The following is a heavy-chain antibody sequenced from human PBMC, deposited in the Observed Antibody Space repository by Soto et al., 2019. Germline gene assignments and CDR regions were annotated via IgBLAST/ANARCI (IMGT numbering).Heavy chain of an antibody. CDR1: GFTFSSYA. CDR3: AKVPAMTTVTDYYYYYGMDV. V-gene: IGHV3-23*01. D-gene: IGHD4-17*01. J-gene: IGHJ6*02. CDR2: ISGSGGST. Sequence: EVQLLESGGGLVQPGGSLRLSCAASGFTFSSYAMSWVRQAPGKGLEWVSAISGSGGSTYYADSVKGRFTISRDNSKNTLYLQMNSLRAEDTAVYYCAKVPAMTTVTDYYYYYGMDVWGQGTTVTVSS.